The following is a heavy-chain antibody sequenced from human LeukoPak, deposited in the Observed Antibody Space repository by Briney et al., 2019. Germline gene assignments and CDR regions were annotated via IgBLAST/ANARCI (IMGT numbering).Heavy chain of an antibody. CDR1: GGSISSHY. CDR3: ARGLVPTGVDY. J-gene: IGHJ4*02. CDR2: IYYSGST. Sequence: SETLSLTCTVSGGSISSHYWSWIRQPPGKGLEWIGYIYYSGSTYYNPSLKSRVTISVDTSKNQFSLKLSSVTAADTAVYYCARGLVPTGVDYWGQGTLVTVSS. V-gene: IGHV4-59*11. D-gene: IGHD1-14*01.